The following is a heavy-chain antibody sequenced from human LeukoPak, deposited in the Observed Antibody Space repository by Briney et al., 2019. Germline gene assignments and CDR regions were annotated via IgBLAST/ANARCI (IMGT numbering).Heavy chain of an antibody. V-gene: IGHV3-73*01. CDR2: IRSKPHNYAT. CDR3: TPVVGDMVFTNAY. D-gene: IGHD5/OR15-5a*01. Sequence: GGSLRLSWAASGFTFSDSAMHWVRQASGKGLEWVGRIRSKPHNYATAYAASVKGRFTLSRDDSENTAFLQMNSLRTEDTAVYYCTPVVGDMVFTNAYWGQGTLVTVSS. J-gene: IGHJ4*02. CDR1: GFTFSDSA.